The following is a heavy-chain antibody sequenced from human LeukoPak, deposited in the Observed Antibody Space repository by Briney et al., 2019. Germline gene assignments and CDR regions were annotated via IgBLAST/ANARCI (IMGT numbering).Heavy chain of an antibody. V-gene: IGHV4-4*09. D-gene: IGHD6-19*01. CDR1: GGSISSYY. Sequence: PSETLSLTCTVSGGSISSYYWSWIRQPPGKGLEWIGYIYTSGSTNYNPSLKSRVTISVDTSKNQFSLKLSSVTAADTAVYYCARHPPAVAGPGYFDYWGQGTLVTVSS. J-gene: IGHJ4*02. CDR2: IYTSGST. CDR3: ARHPPAVAGPGYFDY.